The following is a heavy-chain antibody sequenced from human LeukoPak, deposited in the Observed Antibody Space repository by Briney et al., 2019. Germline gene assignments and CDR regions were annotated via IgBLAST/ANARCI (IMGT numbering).Heavy chain of an antibody. CDR2: IIPILGIA. CDR3: ARARHYYGSGSYLYYFDY. V-gene: IGHV1-69*04. CDR1: GGTFSSYA. Sequence: SVKVSCKASGGTFSSYAISWVRQAPGQGLEWMGRIIPILGIANYAQKFQGRVTITADKSTSTAYMELSSLRSEDTAVYYCARARHYYGSGSYLYYFDYWGQGTLVTVSS. J-gene: IGHJ4*02. D-gene: IGHD3-10*01.